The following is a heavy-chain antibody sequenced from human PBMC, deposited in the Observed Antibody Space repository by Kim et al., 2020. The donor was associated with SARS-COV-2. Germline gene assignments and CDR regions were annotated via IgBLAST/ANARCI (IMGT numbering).Heavy chain of an antibody. V-gene: IGHV4-39*01. D-gene: IGHD6-19*01. CDR3: ARRDNSGRYFDY. Sequence: SETLSLTCTVSGGSISSGSYYWGWIRQPPGKGLEWIGSIYYSGSTYYNPSLKSRVTISVDTSKNQFSLQLSSVTATDTAVYYCARRDNSGRYFDYWGQGTLVTVSS. J-gene: IGHJ4*02. CDR1: GGSISSGSYY. CDR2: IYYSGST.